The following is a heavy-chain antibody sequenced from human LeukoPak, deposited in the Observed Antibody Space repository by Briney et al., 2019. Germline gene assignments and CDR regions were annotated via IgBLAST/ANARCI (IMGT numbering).Heavy chain of an antibody. CDR3: ARSPPFWIPHDAFDI. CDR1: GGSISSYY. D-gene: IGHD3-3*01. V-gene: IGHV4-4*07. Sequence: SETLSLTCTVSGGSISSYYWSWIRQPAGKGLEWIGRIYTSGSTNYNPSLKSRVTISVDTSKNQFSLKLSSVTAADTAVYYCARSPPFWIPHDAFDIWGQGTMVTVSS. J-gene: IGHJ3*02. CDR2: IYTSGST.